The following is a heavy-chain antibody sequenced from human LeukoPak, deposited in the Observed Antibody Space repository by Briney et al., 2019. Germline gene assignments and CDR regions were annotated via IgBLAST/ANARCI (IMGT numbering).Heavy chain of an antibody. Sequence: PSETLSLTCTVSGGSISSYHWSWIRQPPGKGLEWIGYIYYSGSTNYNPSLKSRVTISVDTSKNQFSLKLSSVTAADTAVYYCARHIEMATLGYWGQGTLVTVSS. D-gene: IGHD5-24*01. CDR2: IYYSGST. CDR1: GGSISSYH. CDR3: ARHIEMATLGY. V-gene: IGHV4-59*08. J-gene: IGHJ4*02.